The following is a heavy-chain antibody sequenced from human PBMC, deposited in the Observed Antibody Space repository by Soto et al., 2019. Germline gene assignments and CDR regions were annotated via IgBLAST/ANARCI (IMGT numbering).Heavy chain of an antibody. D-gene: IGHD6-13*01. J-gene: IGHJ6*02. V-gene: IGHV3-30-3*01. CDR1: GFTFSSYA. CDR2: ISYDGSNK. Sequence: QVQLVESGGGVVQPGRSLRLSCAASGFTFSSYAMHWVRQAPGKGLEWVAVISYDGSNKYYADSVKGRFTISRDNSKNTLYLQMNSLRAEDTAVYYCAREALQEQQLEAGYYGMDVWGQGTTVTVSS. CDR3: AREALQEQQLEAGYYGMDV.